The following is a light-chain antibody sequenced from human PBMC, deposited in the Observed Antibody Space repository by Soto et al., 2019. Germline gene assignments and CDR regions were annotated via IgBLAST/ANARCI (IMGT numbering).Light chain of an antibody. CDR3: QTWDSSASYV. V-gene: IGLV3-1*01. Sequence: SYELTQPPSVSVSPGQTATIPCSGDKLGDKYACWYQQKPGQSPVLVIYENNKRPSGIPERFSGSNSGNTATLTISGTQTMDEADYYCQTWDSSASYVFGTGTNVTVL. J-gene: IGLJ1*01. CDR2: ENN. CDR1: KLGDKY.